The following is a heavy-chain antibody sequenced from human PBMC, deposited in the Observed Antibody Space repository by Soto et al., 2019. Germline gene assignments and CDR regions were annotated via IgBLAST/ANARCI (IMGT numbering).Heavy chain of an antibody. CDR2: ISGYNGNT. J-gene: IGHJ1*01. D-gene: IGHD6-13*01. V-gene: IGHV1-18*01. CDR3: ARERDDSIWSSVEYLQY. CDR1: GYTFSSYG. Sequence: QVQLVQSGPEVKKPGASVKVSCKASGYTFSSYGVSWVRQAPGQGLEWMGWISGYNGNTNYAQKFQGRVILTTDTSTNTLFMELRSLRSDDTAIYYCARERDDSIWSSVEYLQYWGQGTLVTVSS.